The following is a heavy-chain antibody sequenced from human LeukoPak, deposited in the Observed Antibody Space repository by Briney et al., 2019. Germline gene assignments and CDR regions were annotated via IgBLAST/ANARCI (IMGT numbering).Heavy chain of an antibody. CDR1: GFTVSSNY. V-gene: IGHV3-66*02. D-gene: IGHD1-26*01. CDR2: IYSGGST. CDR3: ARDEVRATFDY. J-gene: IGHJ4*02. Sequence: GGSLRLSCAASGFTVSSNYMSWVRQAPGKGLEWVSVIYSGGSTYYADSVKGRFTISRDNSKNTLYLQMNSLRAEDTAVYYCARDEVRATFDYWGQGTLVTVSS.